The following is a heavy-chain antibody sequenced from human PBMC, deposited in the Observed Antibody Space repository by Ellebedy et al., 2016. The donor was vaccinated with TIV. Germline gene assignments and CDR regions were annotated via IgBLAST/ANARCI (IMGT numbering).Heavy chain of an antibody. CDR1: GGSISSGNW. CDR2: IYHSGST. V-gene: IGHV4-4*02. J-gene: IGHJ1*01. Sequence: SETLSLXXAVSGGSISSGNWWTWVRQPPGQGLEWIGEIYHSGSTNYNPSLKSRVTISVDKSKNQFSLKLSSVTAADTAVYYCAYYGSSGYLTEYFQHWGQGTLVTVSS. CDR3: AYYGSSGYLTEYFQH. D-gene: IGHD3-22*01.